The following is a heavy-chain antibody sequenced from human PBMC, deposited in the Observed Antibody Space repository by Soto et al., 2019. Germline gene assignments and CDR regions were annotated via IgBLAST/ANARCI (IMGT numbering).Heavy chain of an antibody. CDR3: ASSSSSTPHAFDI. V-gene: IGHV4-30-4*01. J-gene: IGHJ3*02. CDR1: GGSISSGDYY. Sequence: TSETLSLTCTVSGGSISSGDYYWSWIRQPPGKGLEWIGYIYYSGSTYYNPSLKSRVTISVDTSKSQFSLKLSSVTAADTAVYYCASSSSSTPHAFDIWGQGTMVTVSS. D-gene: IGHD6-6*01. CDR2: IYYSGST.